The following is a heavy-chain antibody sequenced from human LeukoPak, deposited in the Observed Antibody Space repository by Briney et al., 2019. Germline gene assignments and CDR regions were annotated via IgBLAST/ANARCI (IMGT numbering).Heavy chain of an antibody. CDR3: ARDSRGYYDSSGYFGY. CDR1: GDSVSSDDYY. CDR2: IFYTGTT. Sequence: SETLSPTCTVSGDSVSSDDYYWGWIRQPPGKGLEWIACIFYTGTTYYNPSLKSRVTISVDTSKNQFSLKLSSVTAADTAVYYCARDSRGYYDSSGYFGYWGQGTLVTVSS. D-gene: IGHD3-22*01. V-gene: IGHV4-39*07. J-gene: IGHJ4*02.